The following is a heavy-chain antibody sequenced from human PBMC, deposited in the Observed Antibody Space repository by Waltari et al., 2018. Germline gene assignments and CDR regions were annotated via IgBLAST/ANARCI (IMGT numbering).Heavy chain of an antibody. Sequence: QVRLVQSGAEVKKPGSSMRVSCKASGGTFSIFNINWVRQAPGQGLEWMGGIVPLLNTANYGQKVQGRVTVTADKSTRTAYMERSSLRSEDTDVYYCARDESSGYSNWFDPWGQGTLVTVSS. CDR3: ARDESSGYSNWFDP. CDR1: GGTFSIFN. J-gene: IGHJ5*02. CDR2: IVPLLNTA. V-gene: IGHV1-69*10. D-gene: IGHD5-12*01.